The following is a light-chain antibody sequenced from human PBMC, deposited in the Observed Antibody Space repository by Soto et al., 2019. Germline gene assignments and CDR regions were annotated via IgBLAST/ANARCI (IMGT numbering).Light chain of an antibody. J-gene: IGKJ2*01. Sequence: EIVMTQSPATLSVSPGERATLSCRASQSISTELAWYQQNPGQPPRLLIYSASPRATGVPARFTGSGSGAEFTLTISGLQSEDVAVYYWQQGNSSPLTFGQGTRLEI. V-gene: IGKV3-15*01. CDR2: SAS. CDR1: QSISTE. CDR3: QQGNSSPLT.